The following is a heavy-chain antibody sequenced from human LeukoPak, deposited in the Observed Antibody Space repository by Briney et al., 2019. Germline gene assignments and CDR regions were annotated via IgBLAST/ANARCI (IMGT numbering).Heavy chain of an antibody. Sequence: WASVKVSCKASGYTFTGYYMHWVRQAPGQGLEWMGWINPNSGGTNYVQKFQGRVTMTRDTSISTAYMELSRLRSDDTAVYYCARVPRMDIAAAELDYWGQGTLVTVSS. J-gene: IGHJ4*02. CDR3: ARVPRMDIAAAELDY. CDR1: GYTFTGYY. CDR2: INPNSGGT. D-gene: IGHD6-13*01. V-gene: IGHV1-2*02.